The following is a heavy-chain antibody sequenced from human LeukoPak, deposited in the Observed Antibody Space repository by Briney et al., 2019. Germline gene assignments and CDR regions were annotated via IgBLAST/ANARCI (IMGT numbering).Heavy chain of an antibody. CDR3: ARDMVRGVITPSDAFDI. CDR1: GYTFTSYG. Sequence: GASVKVSCKASGYTFTSYGISWVQQAPGQGLEWMGWISAYNGNTNYAQKLQGRVTMTTDTSTSTAYMELRSLRSDDTAVYYCARDMVRGVITPSDAFDIWGQGTMVTVSS. D-gene: IGHD3-10*01. CDR2: ISAYNGNT. V-gene: IGHV1-18*01. J-gene: IGHJ3*02.